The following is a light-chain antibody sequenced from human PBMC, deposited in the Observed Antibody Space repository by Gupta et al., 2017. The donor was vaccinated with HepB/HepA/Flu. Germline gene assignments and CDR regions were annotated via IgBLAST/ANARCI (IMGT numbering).Light chain of an antibody. J-gene: IGKJ4*01. V-gene: IGKV3-15*01. CDR1: QIVSSN. CDR2: GAS. Sequence: IVMTHSPATLSVSPGERATLSCSASQIVSSNLAWYQQKPGQAPRLLIYGASTRANGIPARCSGSGSGTEFTLTISSLQSEDFAVYYCQQYNNWTPLTFGGGTKVEIK. CDR3: QQYNNWTPLT.